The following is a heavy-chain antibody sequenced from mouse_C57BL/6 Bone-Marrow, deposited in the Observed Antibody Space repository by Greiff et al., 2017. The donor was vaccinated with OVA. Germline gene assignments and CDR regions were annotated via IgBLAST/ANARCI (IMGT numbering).Heavy chain of an antibody. J-gene: IGHJ4*01. CDR3: ARRGYYGSSWGAMDY. CDR2: IYPSDSET. Sequence: VQLQQPGAELVRPGSSVKLSCKASGYTFTSYWMDWVKQRPGQGLEWIGNIYPSDSETHYNQKFKDQATLTVDKSSSTAYMQLSSLTSEDSAVYYCARRGYYGSSWGAMDYWGQGTSVTVSS. CDR1: GYTFTSYW. V-gene: IGHV1-61*01. D-gene: IGHD1-1*01.